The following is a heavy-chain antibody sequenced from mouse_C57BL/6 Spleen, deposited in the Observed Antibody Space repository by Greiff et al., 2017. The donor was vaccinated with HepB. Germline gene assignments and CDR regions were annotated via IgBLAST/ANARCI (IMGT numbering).Heavy chain of an antibody. Sequence: VQLQQPGAELVRPGSSVKLSCKASGYTFTSYWMDWVKQRPGQGLEWIGNIYPSDSGTHYNQKFKDKATLTVDKSSSTAYMQLSSLTSEDSAVYYCARDKRAMDYWGQGTSVTVSS. CDR1: GYTFTSYW. V-gene: IGHV1-61*01. CDR3: ARDKRAMDY. CDR2: IYPSDSGT. J-gene: IGHJ4*01.